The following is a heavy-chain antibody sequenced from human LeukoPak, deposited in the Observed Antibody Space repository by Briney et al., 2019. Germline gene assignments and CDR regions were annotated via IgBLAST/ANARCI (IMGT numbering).Heavy chain of an antibody. CDR2: IYTSGST. J-gene: IGHJ4*02. D-gene: IGHD4-23*01. Sequence: SETLSLTCTVSGGSISSYYWSWIRQPAGKGLEWIGRIYTSGSTNYNPSLKSRVTISVDTSKNQFSLKLSSMTAADTAVYYCASCDYGGNWDSWGQGSLVTVSS. CDR1: GGSISSYY. V-gene: IGHV4-4*07. CDR3: ASCDYGGNWDS.